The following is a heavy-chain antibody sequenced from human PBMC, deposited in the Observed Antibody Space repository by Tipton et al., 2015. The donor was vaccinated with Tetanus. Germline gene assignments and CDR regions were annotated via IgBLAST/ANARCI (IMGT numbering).Heavy chain of an antibody. CDR2: IYLGDSDT. J-gene: IGHJ3*02. D-gene: IGHD3-22*01. CDR3: ASGSDYDSDSVFM. V-gene: IGHV5-51*01. Sequence: QLVQSGAGVKKPGESLKISCKGSGFNFNSYWIGWVRQMAGKGLDWMGIIYLGDSDTRYSPSFQGQVTISTDKSIRTAYLQWRSLKASDTAMYYCASGSDYDSDSVFMWGQGTMVTVSS. CDR1: GFNFNSYW.